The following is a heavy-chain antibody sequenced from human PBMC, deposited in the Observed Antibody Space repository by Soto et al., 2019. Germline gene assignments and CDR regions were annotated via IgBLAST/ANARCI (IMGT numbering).Heavy chain of an antibody. CDR1: GFTFSSYA. CDR2: ISGSGGST. CDR3: AKGDLDAPKYGMYV. V-gene: IGHV3-23*01. Sequence: EVQLLESGGGLVQPGGSLRLSCAASGFTFSSYAMSWVRQAPGKGLEWVSGISGSGGSTDYADSVKGRFTISRDNSKNTLYLQMNNLRAEDTAVYYCAKGDLDAPKYGMYVWGQGTTVTVSS. D-gene: IGHD1-1*01. J-gene: IGHJ6*02.